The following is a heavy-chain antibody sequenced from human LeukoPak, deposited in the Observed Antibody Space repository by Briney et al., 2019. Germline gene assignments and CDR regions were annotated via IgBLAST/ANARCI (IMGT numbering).Heavy chain of an antibody. V-gene: IGHV2-5*02. CDR1: GFSLSTSGVG. CDR2: IYWDDDK. D-gene: IGHD1-1*01. CDR3: AHRRALFEELERPFDY. J-gene: IGHJ4*02. Sequence: ESGPTLVKPTQTLTLTCTFSGFSLSTSGVGVGWIRQPPGKALEWLALIYWDDDKRYSPSLKSRLTITKDTSKNQVVLTMTNMDPVDTATYYCAHRRALFEELERPFDYWGQGTLVTVSS.